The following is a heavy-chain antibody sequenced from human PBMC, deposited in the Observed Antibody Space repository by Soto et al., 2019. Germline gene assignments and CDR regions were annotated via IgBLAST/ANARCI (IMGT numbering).Heavy chain of an antibody. V-gene: IGHV1-18*01. J-gene: IGHJ5*02. Sequence: GASVKVSCKASNYTFNMYGISWVRQAPGQGLEWMGWISGYNGNTEYEQKFQGRVTMTTDTSTSTAYMELRSLRADDTAGYYCARVVYYDSSGYYYPWGQGTLVTVSS. CDR1: NYTFNMYG. CDR2: ISGYNGNT. D-gene: IGHD3-22*01. CDR3: ARVVYYDSSGYYYP.